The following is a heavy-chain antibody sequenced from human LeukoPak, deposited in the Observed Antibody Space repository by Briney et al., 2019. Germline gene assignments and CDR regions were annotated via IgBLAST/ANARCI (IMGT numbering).Heavy chain of an antibody. V-gene: IGHV3-23*01. J-gene: IGHJ5*02. Sequence: GGSLRLSCAASGFTFSSYAMNWVRQAPGKGLEWVSHFSGSGINTYYADSVKGRFTISRDNSKNTLYLQMNSLRAEDTAVYYCAKDSHYDSSASWFDPWGQGALVTVSS. CDR1: GFTFSSYA. CDR2: FSGSGINT. D-gene: IGHD3-22*01. CDR3: AKDSHYDSSASWFDP.